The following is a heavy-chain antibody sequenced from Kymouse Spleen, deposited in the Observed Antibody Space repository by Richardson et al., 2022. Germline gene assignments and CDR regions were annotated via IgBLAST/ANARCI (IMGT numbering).Heavy chain of an antibody. V-gene: IGHV1-69*05. CDR1: GGTFSSYA. CDR3: ARGRGIAAAGTPYYYYYGMDV. J-gene: IGHJ6*02. CDR2: IIPIFGTA. Sequence: QVQLVQSGAEVKKPGSSVKVSCKASGGTFSSYAISWVRQAPGQGLEWMGGIIPIFGTANYAQKFQGRVTITTDESTSTAYMELSSLRSEDTAVYYCARGRGIAAAGTPYYYYYGMDVWGQGTTVTVSS. D-gene: IGHD6-13*01.